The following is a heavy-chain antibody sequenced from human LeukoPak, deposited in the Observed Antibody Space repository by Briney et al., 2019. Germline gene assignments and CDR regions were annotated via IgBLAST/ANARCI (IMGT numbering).Heavy chain of an antibody. D-gene: IGHD3-10*01. V-gene: IGHV1-46*01. CDR3: ARVPSATNEFGDLSV. J-gene: IGHJ6*02. CDR2: INPSGGGT. Sequence: ASVKVSCKASGYTFTRYYIHWVRQAPGQGLGWMGIINPSGGGTSYAQKFQGRITVTRDTSTTTVYMDLSSLRSEDTAVYYCARVPSATNEFGDLSVWGQGTTVTVSS. CDR1: GYTFTRYY.